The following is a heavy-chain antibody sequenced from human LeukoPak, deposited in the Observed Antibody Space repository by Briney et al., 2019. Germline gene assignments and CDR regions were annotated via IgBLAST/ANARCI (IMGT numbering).Heavy chain of an antibody. CDR3: AKLQLYYDILTGPLVDY. Sequence: GGSLRLSCAASGFTFSSYGMHWVRQAPGKGLEWVAFIRYDRSDKYYTDSVKGRFTISRDNSKNTLYPQMNSLRAEDTAIYYCAKLQLYYDILTGPLVDYWGQGTLVTVSS. D-gene: IGHD3-9*01. CDR1: GFTFSSYG. CDR2: IRYDRSDK. V-gene: IGHV3-30*02. J-gene: IGHJ4*02.